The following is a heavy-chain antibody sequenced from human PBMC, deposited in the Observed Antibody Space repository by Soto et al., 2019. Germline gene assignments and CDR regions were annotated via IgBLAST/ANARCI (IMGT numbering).Heavy chain of an antibody. CDR1: GGSISGTNYY. CDR2: IYYTGST. Sequence: QLQLQESGPGLVKPSGTPSLTCTVSGGSISGTNYYWGWLRQPPGKGREGIGSIYYTGSTYYNPTLKRRVTISVDTSKTQFSLELSSVTAADTAVYYRARLGFDCGDYGRRPDYWGQGTLVTVSS. J-gene: IGHJ4*02. D-gene: IGHD4-17*01. V-gene: IGHV4-39*01. CDR3: ARLGFDCGDYGRRPDY.